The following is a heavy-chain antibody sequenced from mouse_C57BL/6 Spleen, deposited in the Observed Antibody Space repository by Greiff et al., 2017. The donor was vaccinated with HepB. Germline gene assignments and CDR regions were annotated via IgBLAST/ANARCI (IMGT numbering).Heavy chain of an antibody. CDR1: GYTFTSYW. CDR3: ARSRQLRLLFDY. Sequence: VQLQQSGAELVRPGTSVKLSCKASGYTFTSYWMHWVKQRPGQGLEWIGVIDPSDSYTNYNQKFKGKATLTVDTSSSTAYMQLSSLTSEDSAVYYCARSRQLRLLFDYWGQGTTLTVSS. V-gene: IGHV1-59*01. J-gene: IGHJ2*01. D-gene: IGHD3-2*02. CDR2: IDPSDSYT.